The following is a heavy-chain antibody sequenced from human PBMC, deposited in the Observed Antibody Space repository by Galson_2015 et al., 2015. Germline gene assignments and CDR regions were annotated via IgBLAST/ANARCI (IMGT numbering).Heavy chain of an antibody. Sequence: SLRLSCAASGFTFSTYRMNWVRQAPGKGLEWISYISSSSSTIYYADSVKGRFTISRDNAKNSLYLQMSSLRDEDTAVYYCARGDSSRSYDYWGQGTLVTVSS. CDR2: ISSSSSTI. J-gene: IGHJ4*02. CDR3: ARGDSSRSYDY. V-gene: IGHV3-48*02. CDR1: GFTFSTYR. D-gene: IGHD6-13*01.